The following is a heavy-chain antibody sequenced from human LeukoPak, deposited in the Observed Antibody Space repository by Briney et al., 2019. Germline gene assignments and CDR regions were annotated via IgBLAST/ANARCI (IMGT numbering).Heavy chain of an antibody. Sequence: SETLSLTCTVSGGSISSGGYYWSWIRQHPGKGLEWIGYIYYSGSTYYNPSLKSRVTISVDTSKNQFSLKLSSVTAADTAVYYCARYDCSGTSCYFVDYWGQGTLVTVSS. D-gene: IGHD2-2*01. CDR3: ARYDCSGTSCYFVDY. V-gene: IGHV4-31*03. CDR1: GGSISSGGYY. CDR2: IYYSGST. J-gene: IGHJ4*02.